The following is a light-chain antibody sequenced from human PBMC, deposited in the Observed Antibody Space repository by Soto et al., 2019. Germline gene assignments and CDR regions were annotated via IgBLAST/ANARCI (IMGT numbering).Light chain of an antibody. V-gene: IGKV3-20*01. J-gene: IGKJ1*01. CDR1: QSVSSSY. CDR2: GAS. Sequence: IGLTQSPGNLSLSPGERATLSCRASQSVSSSYLAWYQQKPGQAPRLLIYGASSRATGIPDRFSGSGSGTDFTLTISRLEPEDFAVYYCQQYGSSPRTFAQGTKVDTK. CDR3: QQYGSSPRT.